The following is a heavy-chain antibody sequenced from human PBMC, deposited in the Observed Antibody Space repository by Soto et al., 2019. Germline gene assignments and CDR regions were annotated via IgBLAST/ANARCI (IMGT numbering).Heavy chain of an antibody. V-gene: IGHV3-30*18. Sequence: GGSLRLSCAASGFTFSTYGMHWVRQAPGKGLEWVAVISYGGSNKDYADSVKGRFTISRDNSQYTLYLQMNSLRAEDTAVYYCAKDRGHSSSWYTIYHGMGVWGQGTTVTVSS. J-gene: IGHJ6*02. CDR3: AKDRGHSSSWYTIYHGMGV. D-gene: IGHD6-13*01. CDR1: GFTFSTYG. CDR2: ISYGGSNK.